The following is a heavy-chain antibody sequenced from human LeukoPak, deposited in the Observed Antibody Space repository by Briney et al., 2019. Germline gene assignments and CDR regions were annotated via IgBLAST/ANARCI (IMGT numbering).Heavy chain of an antibody. Sequence: SVKVSCKASGYTFTSYGISWVRQAPGQGLEWMGGIIPIFGTANYAQKFQGRVTITADESTSTAYMELSSLRSEDTAVYYCARDRSPNTAMAYFDYWGQGTLVTVSS. CDR2: IIPIFGTA. V-gene: IGHV1-69*13. CDR3: ARDRSPNTAMAYFDY. CDR1: GYTFTSYG. D-gene: IGHD5-18*01. J-gene: IGHJ4*02.